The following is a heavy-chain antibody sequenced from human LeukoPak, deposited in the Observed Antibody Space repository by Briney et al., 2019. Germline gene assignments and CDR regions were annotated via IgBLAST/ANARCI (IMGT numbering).Heavy chain of an antibody. CDR3: ARAQPGYSYGYRP. D-gene: IGHD5-18*01. Sequence: GSLRLSCAASGFTFGDYYMSWIRQPPGKGLEWIGYIYYSGSTNYNPSLKSRVTISVDTSKNQFSLKLSSVTAADTAVYYCARAQPGYSYGYRPWGQGTLVIVSS. V-gene: IGHV4-59*01. CDR2: IYYSGST. J-gene: IGHJ5*02. CDR1: GFTFGDYY.